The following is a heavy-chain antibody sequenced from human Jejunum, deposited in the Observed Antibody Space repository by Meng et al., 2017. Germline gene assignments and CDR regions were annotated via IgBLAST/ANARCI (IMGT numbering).Heavy chain of an antibody. Sequence: QVHLVQSGSELKNLWASAKVSCKASGYTFSNYALNCMRQAPGQGLEWMGWIATDTGDPTYAQGFTGRFVFSVDTSITTAYLEISSLKAEDSGIYYCGRNRPIDLWGQGTLVTVSS. CDR2: IATDTGDP. V-gene: IGHV7-4-1*02. CDR1: GYTFSNYA. CDR3: GRNRPIDL. D-gene: IGHD1-14*01. J-gene: IGHJ4*02.